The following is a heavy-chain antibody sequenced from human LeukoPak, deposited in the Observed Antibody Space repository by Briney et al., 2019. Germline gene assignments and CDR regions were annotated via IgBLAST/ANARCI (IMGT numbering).Heavy chain of an antibody. J-gene: IGHJ4*02. D-gene: IGHD5-18*01. CDR3: ARTFSVDTVDFDY. V-gene: IGHV4-34*01. CDR1: GGSFSGYY. CDR2: INHSGST. Sequence: SETLSLTCAVYGGSFSGYYWSWIRQPPGKGLEWIGEINHSGSTNYNPSLKSRVTISVDTSKNQFSLKLSSVTAADTAVYYCARTFSVDTVDFDYWGQGTLVTVSS.